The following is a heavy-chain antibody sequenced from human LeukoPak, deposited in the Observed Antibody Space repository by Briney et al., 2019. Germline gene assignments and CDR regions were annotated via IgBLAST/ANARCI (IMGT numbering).Heavy chain of an antibody. J-gene: IGHJ4*02. CDR3: ARVGITMVRGGPGEFDY. V-gene: IGHV4-59*01. CDR2: IYYSGST. Sequence: SETLSLTCTVSGGSISSYYWSWIRQPPGKGLEWIGDIYYSGSTNYNPSLKSRVTISVDTSKNQFSLKLSSVTAADTAVYYCARVGITMVRGGPGEFDYWGQGTLVTVSS. CDR1: GGSISSYY. D-gene: IGHD3-10*01.